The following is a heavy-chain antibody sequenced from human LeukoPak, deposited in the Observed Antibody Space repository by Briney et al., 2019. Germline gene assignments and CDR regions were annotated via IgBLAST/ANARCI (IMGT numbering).Heavy chain of an antibody. Sequence: SETLSLTCTVSGYSISSGYYWGWIRQPPGKGLEWIGSIYHSGSTYYNPSLKSRVTISVDTSKNQFSLKLTSVTAADTAVYYCAKVYSRNSVLDPWGQGTLVTVSP. D-gene: IGHD1-14*01. CDR3: AKVYSRNSVLDP. J-gene: IGHJ5*02. CDR2: IYHSGST. V-gene: IGHV4-38-2*02. CDR1: GYSISSGYY.